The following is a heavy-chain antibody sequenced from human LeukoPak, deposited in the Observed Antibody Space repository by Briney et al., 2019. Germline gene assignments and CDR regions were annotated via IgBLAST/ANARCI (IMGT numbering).Heavy chain of an antibody. V-gene: IGHV3-7*01. D-gene: IGHD3-3*01. J-gene: IGHJ4*02. Sequence: PGGSLRLSCVASGFPFSSYWMTWVRQAPGRGLEWVANIKQDGSKKSYVDSVKGRFTISRDNAKNSLYLQMNSLRAEDTAVYYCARDRDYDFFDYWGQGTLVTVSS. CDR2: IKQDGSKK. CDR3: ARDRDYDFFDY. CDR1: GFPFSSYW.